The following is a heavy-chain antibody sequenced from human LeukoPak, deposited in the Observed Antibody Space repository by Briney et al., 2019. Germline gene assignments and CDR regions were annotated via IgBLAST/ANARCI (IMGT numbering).Heavy chain of an antibody. D-gene: IGHD3-22*01. Sequence: GGSLRLSCAASGFTFNSYAMSWVRQAPGRGLEWVSGISASAVGSTYYADSVKGRFTISRDNSKNTLYLQMNSLRAEDTAVYYCAKDRLYGVIGEWKAFLDYWGQGTLVTVSS. V-gene: IGHV3-23*01. CDR2: ISASAVGST. CDR3: AKDRLYGVIGEWKAFLDY. J-gene: IGHJ4*02. CDR1: GFTFNSYA.